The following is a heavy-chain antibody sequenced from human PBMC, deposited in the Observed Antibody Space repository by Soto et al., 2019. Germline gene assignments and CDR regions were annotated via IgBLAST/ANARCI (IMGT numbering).Heavy chain of an antibody. D-gene: IGHD1-1*01. J-gene: IGHJ6*02. CDR2: MNPNSGNT. Sequence: ASVKVSCKASGYTFTSYDINWVRPATGQGLEWMGWMNPNSGNTGYAQKFRGRVTMTRNTSISTAYMELSSLRSEDTAVYYCARERTGTTSMDVWGQGTTVTVSS. CDR1: GYTFTSYD. V-gene: IGHV1-8*01. CDR3: ARERTGTTSMDV.